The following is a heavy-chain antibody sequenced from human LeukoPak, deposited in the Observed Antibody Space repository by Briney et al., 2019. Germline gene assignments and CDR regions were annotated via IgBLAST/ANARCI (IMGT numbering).Heavy chain of an antibody. D-gene: IGHD2-8*02. CDR3: ARVGYWYFFDY. V-gene: IGHV4-34*01. CDR2: INHRGST. Sequence: SETLSLTCAVYGGSFSGYYWSWIRQPPGKGLEWIGEINHRGSTNYNPSLKSRVTISVDTSKNQFSLKLSSVTAADTAVYYCARVGYWYFFDYWGQGTLVTVSS. J-gene: IGHJ4*02. CDR1: GGSFSGYY.